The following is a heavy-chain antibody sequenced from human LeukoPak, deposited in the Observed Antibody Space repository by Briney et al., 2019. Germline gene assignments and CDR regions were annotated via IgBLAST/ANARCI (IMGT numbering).Heavy chain of an antibody. Sequence: ASVTVSCMGCGCTFTRFGFSWVRPAPGQGLDWVGWISPYNGDTDYVQKFQSRVTMTTDTSTSTAYMELRSLRSDDTAVYYCATCYGSQSSPEYWGQGTLVTVSS. J-gene: IGHJ4*02. CDR2: ISPYNGDT. CDR1: GCTFTRFG. CDR3: ATCYGSQSSPEY. D-gene: IGHD3-10*01. V-gene: IGHV1-18*01.